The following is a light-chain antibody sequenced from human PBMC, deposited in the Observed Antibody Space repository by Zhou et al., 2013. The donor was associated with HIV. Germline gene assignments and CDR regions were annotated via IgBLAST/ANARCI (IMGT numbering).Light chain of an antibody. CDR3: GSYAGSSNWI. CDR1: SSDVGGYNS. CDR2: EVT. V-gene: IGLV2-8*01. J-gene: IGLJ2*01. Sequence: QSALTQPASVSGSPGQSITISCTGTSSDVGGYNSVSWYQQHPGKAPKIMIYEVTKRPSGVPDRFSGSKSGNTASLTVSGLQAEDEAEYYCGSYAGSSNWIFGGGTKLTVL.